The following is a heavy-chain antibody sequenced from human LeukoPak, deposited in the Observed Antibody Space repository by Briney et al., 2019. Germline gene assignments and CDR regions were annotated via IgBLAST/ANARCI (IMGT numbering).Heavy chain of an antibody. CDR1: GYTFTSYD. J-gene: IGHJ4*02. D-gene: IGHD2-15*01. Sequence: GASVKVSCKASGYTFTSYDINWVRQATGQGLEWMGWMNPNSGNTGYAQKFQGRVTMTRNTSISTAYMELSSLRSEDTAVYYCARKKNYRCYPFDYWGQGTLVTVSS. CDR2: MNPNSGNT. V-gene: IGHV1-8*01. CDR3: ARKKNYRCYPFDY.